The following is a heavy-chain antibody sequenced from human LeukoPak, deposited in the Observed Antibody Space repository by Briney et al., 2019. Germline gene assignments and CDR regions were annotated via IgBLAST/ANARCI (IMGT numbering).Heavy chain of an antibody. J-gene: IGHJ6*02. CDR3: ARERITIFDYGMDV. V-gene: IGHV1-2*02. D-gene: IGHD3-3*01. Sequence: ASVKVSCKASGYTFTGYYMHWVRQAPGRGLEWMGWINPNSGGTNYAQKFQGRVTMTRDTSISTAYMELSRLRSDDTAVYYCARERITIFDYGMDVWGQGTTVTVSS. CDR1: GYTFTGYY. CDR2: INPNSGGT.